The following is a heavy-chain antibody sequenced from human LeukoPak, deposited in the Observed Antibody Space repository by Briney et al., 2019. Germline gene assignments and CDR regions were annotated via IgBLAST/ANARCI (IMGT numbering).Heavy chain of an antibody. CDR3: PREVAIFWLVIILAYYYMDV. V-gene: IGHV3-21*01. J-gene: IGHJ6*03. Sequence: GGSLRLSCAASGFTFSSYSMNWVRQAPGKGLEWVSSISSSSSYIYCADSVKGRFTISRDNAKNSLYLQMNSLRAEDTAVYYCPREVAIFWLVIILAYYYMDVWGKGTTVSISS. CDR2: ISSSSSYI. D-gene: IGHD3-9*01. CDR1: GFTFSSYS.